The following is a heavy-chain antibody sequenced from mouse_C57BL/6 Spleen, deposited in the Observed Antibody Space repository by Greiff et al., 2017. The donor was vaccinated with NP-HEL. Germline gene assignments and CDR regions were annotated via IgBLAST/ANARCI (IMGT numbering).Heavy chain of an antibody. CDR3: TDFTTVAPFAY. V-gene: IGHV1-15*01. CDR2: IDPETGGT. CDR1: GYTFTDYE. J-gene: IGHJ3*01. Sequence: QVQLQQPGAELVRPGASVTLSCKASGYTFTDYEMHWVKQTPVHGLEWIGAIDPETGGTAYNQKFKGKAILTADKSSSTAYMELRSLTSEDSAVYYCTDFTTVAPFAYWGQGTLVTVSA. D-gene: IGHD1-1*01.